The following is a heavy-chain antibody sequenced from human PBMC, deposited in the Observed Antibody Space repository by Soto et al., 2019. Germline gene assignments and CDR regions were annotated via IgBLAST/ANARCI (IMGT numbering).Heavy chain of an antibody. CDR1: GFIFSSYS. V-gene: IGHV3-48*02. CDR2: ISSSSSIT. D-gene: IGHD5-12*01. Sequence: EVQLVESGGGLVQPGGSLRLSCAASGFIFSSYSMNWVRQAPGKGLEWVSYISSSSSITYYADSVKGRFTISRDNDKNSLYLQMNSLRDEDTAVYYCARDKWQVTGNNWFDPWGQGTLVTVSS. J-gene: IGHJ5*02. CDR3: ARDKWQVTGNNWFDP.